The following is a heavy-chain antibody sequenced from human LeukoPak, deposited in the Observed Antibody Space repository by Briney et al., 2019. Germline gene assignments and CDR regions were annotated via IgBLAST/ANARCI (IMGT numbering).Heavy chain of an antibody. CDR1: GFTLSSYW. CDR2: IKQDGSEK. J-gene: IGHJ3*02. V-gene: IGHV3-7*01. CDR3: ARASPGGYYDSSGPDAFDI. D-gene: IGHD3-22*01. Sequence: GGSLRLSCAASGFTLSSYWMSWVRQAPGKGMEWGANIKQDGSEKYYVDSVKGRFTNSRDKAKNSLYLQMNTLRAEDTAVYYCARASPGGYYDSSGPDAFDIWGQGTMVTVSS.